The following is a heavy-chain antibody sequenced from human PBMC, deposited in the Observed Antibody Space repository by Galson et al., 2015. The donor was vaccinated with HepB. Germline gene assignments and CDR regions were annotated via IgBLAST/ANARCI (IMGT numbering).Heavy chain of an antibody. CDR2: ISYDGSNK. CDR1: GFTFSRYG. Sequence: SLRLSCAASGFTFSRYGMHWVRQAPGKGLEWVAVISYDGSNKYYADSVKGRFTISRDNSKNTLYLQMNSLRAEDTAVYFCARGPYSSGWYGLDYWGQGTLVTVSS. V-gene: IGHV3-30*03. D-gene: IGHD6-19*01. CDR3: ARGPYSSGWYGLDY. J-gene: IGHJ4*02.